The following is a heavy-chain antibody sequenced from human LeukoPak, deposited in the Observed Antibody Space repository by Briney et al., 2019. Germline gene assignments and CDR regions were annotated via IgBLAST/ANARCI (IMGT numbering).Heavy chain of an antibody. D-gene: IGHD3-10*01. J-gene: IGHJ4*02. CDR3: ARDSPRVYYGSGSYYNALGY. CDR1: GYTFTSYY. CDR2: INPSGGST. V-gene: IGHV1-46*01. Sequence: GASVKVSCKASGYTFTSYYMRWVRQAPGQGLEWMGMINPSGGSTSYAQKFQGRVTMTRDTSTSTVYMELSSLRSEDTTVYYCARDSPRVYYGSGSYYNALGYWGQGTLVTVSS.